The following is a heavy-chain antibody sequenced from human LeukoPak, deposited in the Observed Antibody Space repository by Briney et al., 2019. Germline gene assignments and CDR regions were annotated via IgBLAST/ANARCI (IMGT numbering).Heavy chain of an antibody. CDR1: GYTLTELS. V-gene: IGHV1-24*01. CDR3: ARNGRVRRVVKDLFEY. CDR2: FDPKDGDT. J-gene: IGHJ4*02. D-gene: IGHD3-10*01. Sequence: ASVKVSCKVSGYTLTELSVHWVRQAPGKGLEWMGNFDPKDGDTIYAQRFQDRVIITKDTSTGTAYMDLRDLRTDDTAMYYCARNGRVRRVVKDLFEYWGQGTLVAVSS.